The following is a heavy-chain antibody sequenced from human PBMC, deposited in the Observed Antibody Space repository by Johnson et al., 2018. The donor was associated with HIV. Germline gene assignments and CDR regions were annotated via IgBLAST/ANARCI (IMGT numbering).Heavy chain of an antibody. V-gene: IGHV3-30-3*01. J-gene: IGHJ3*02. CDR1: GFTFSSYA. D-gene: IGHD1-26*01. Sequence: QVQLVESGGGVVQPGGSLRLSCAASGFTFSSYAMHWVRQAPGKGLEWVAVISYDGSNKYYADSVKGRFTISRDNSKNTLYLQMNSLRPEDTAVYYCAKDQLVGATYAAFDIWGQGTMVTVSS. CDR2: ISYDGSNK. CDR3: AKDQLVGATYAAFDI.